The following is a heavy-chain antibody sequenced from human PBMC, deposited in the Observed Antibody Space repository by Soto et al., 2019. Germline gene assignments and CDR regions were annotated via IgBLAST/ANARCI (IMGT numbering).Heavy chain of an antibody. V-gene: IGHV3-23*01. CDR1: GFTFSSYA. CDR2: ISGSGGST. J-gene: IGHJ4*02. Sequence: EVQLLESGGGLVQPGGSLRLSCAASGFTFSSYARSWVRQAPGRGLEWVSAISGSGGSTYYADSVKGRFTISRDNSKNTLYLQMNSLRAEDTAVYYCAKDGDIVVVPAALNDWGQGTLVTVSS. CDR3: AKDGDIVVVPAALND. D-gene: IGHD2-2*01.